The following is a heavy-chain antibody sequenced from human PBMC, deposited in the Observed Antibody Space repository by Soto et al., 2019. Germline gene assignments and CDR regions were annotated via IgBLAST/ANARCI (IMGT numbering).Heavy chain of an antibody. Sequence: PSETLSLTCAVYGGSFSGYYWSWIRQPPGKGLEWIGEINHSGSTNYNPSLKSRVTISVDTSKNQFSLKLSSVTAADTAVYYCASSVAVAGTVVDYWGQGTLVTVSS. CDR3: ASSVAVAGTVVDY. CDR1: GGSFSGYY. CDR2: INHSGST. J-gene: IGHJ4*02. D-gene: IGHD6-19*01. V-gene: IGHV4-34*01.